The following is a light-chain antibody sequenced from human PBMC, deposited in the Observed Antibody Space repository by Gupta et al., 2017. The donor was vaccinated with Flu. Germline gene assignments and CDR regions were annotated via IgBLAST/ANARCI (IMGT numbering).Light chain of an antibody. J-gene: IGKJ3*01. CDR1: QSGGGK. CDR3: HQYTNWPPGPLT. CDR2: EAS. Sequence: EIIMTQSPDTLSVSPGEGATLSCRASQSGGGKLAWYQQKPGQAPRLLIYEASTRATGVPARFNGSGSGTEFTLTITTLQSEDFALYSCHQYTNWPPGPLTFGPGTKV. V-gene: IGKV3-15*01.